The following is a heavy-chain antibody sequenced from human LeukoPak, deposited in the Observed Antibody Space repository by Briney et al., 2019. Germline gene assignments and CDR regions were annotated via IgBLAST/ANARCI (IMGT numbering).Heavy chain of an antibody. J-gene: IGHJ4*02. CDR2: INPNSGDT. Sequence: ASVKVSCKASGYTFTGYYMHWVRQAPGQGLEWMGWINPNSGDTNYAQKLQGRVTMTRDTSISTAYMELNGLRSDDTTVYYRARETDYGDYNYWGQGTLVTVSS. D-gene: IGHD4-17*01. CDR1: GYTFTGYY. CDR3: ARETDYGDYNY. V-gene: IGHV1-2*02.